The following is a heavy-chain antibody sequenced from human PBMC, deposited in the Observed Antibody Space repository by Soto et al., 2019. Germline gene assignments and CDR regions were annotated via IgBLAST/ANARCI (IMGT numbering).Heavy chain of an antibody. CDR2: IIPILGIA. V-gene: IGHV1-69*08. CDR3: ARDPMNVVVPAAMSYYYYYGMDV. CDR1: GGTFSSYT. J-gene: IGHJ6*02. D-gene: IGHD2-2*01. Sequence: QVQLVQSGAEVKKPGSSVKVSCKASGGTFSSYTISWVRQAPGQGLEWMGRIIPILGIANYAQKFQGRVTITADKSTSTAYMELSSLRSEDTAVYYCARDPMNVVVPAAMSYYYYYGMDVWGQGTTVTVSS.